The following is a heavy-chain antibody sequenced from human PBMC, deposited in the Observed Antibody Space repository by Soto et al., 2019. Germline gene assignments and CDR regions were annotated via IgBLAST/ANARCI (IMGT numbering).Heavy chain of an antibody. D-gene: IGHD4-17*01. CDR2: IYPGGVNI. CDR3: AREPYGDYSGY. J-gene: IGHJ4*02. CDR1: GYSFTSHY. V-gene: IGHV1-46*01. Sequence: GASVKVSCKAIGYSFTSHYMHWVRQAPGQGLEWMGTIYPGGVNIGYAQKFKGRVTMTKDTSTSTVYMELSSLRSEDTAVYYCAREPYGDYSGYWGQGTLVTVSS.